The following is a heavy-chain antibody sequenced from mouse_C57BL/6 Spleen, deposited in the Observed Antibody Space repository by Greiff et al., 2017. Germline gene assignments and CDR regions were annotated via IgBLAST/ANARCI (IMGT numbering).Heavy chain of an antibody. J-gene: IGHJ1*03. D-gene: IGHD1-1*01. V-gene: IGHV1-62-2*01. CDR1: GYTFTEYT. CDR2: FYPGSGSI. Sequence: QVQLQQSGAELVKPGASVKLSCKASGYTFTEYTIHWVKQRSGQDLEWIGWFYPGSGSIKYNEKFKDKATLTADKSSSTVYMELSRLTSEDSAVYFCARHEALITTVVEGGYFDVWGTGTTVTVSS. CDR3: ARHEALITTVVEGGYFDV.